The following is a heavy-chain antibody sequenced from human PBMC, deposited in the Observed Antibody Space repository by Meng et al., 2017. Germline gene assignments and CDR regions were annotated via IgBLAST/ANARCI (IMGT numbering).Heavy chain of an antibody. D-gene: IGHD3-22*01. CDR2: IYHSGST. CDR1: GGSISSSNW. V-gene: IGHV4-4*02. J-gene: IGHJ3*02. CDR3: ARGSSQTTQYYYDSSGYYPI. Sequence: SETLSLTCAVSGGSISSSNWWSWVRQPPGKGLEWIGEIYHSGSTNYNPSLKSRVTISVDTSKNQFSLKLSSVTAADTAVYYCARGSSQTTQYYYDSSGYYPIWGQGTMVTVSS.